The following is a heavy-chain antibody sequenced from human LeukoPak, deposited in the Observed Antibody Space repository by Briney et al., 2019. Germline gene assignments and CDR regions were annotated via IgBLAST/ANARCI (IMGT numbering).Heavy chain of an antibody. CDR2: IDPSDSYT. D-gene: IGHD3-22*01. J-gene: IGHJ4*02. V-gene: IGHV5-10-1*04. CDR3: ARQDSSGYYSPFDY. CDR1: GYSFTNYW. Sequence: PGESLSISCKGSGYSFTNYWISWVRQMPGKGLEWMGRIDPSDSYTNYSPSVQGQVTISADKSISTAYLQWSSLKASDTATYYCARQDSSGYYSPFDYWGQGTLVTVSS.